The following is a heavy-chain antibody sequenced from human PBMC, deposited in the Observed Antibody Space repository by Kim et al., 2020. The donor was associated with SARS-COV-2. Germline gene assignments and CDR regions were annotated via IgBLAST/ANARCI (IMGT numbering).Heavy chain of an antibody. Sequence: ASVKVSCKASGYTFTSYAMHWVRQAPGQRLEWMGWINAGNGNTKYSQKFQGRVTITRDTSASTAYMELSSLRSEDTAVYYCARVLSEGIVGATTGVYNWFDPWGQGTLVTVSS. CDR3: ARVLSEGIVGATTGVYNWFDP. J-gene: IGHJ5*02. CDR2: INAGNGNT. D-gene: IGHD1-26*01. V-gene: IGHV1-3*01. CDR1: GYTFTSYA.